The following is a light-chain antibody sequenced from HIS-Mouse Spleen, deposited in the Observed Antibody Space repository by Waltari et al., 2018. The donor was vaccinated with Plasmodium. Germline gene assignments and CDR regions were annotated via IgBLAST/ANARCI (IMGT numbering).Light chain of an antibody. J-gene: IGKJ4*01. CDR2: LGD. V-gene: IGKV2-28*01. CDR1: QSLLHSNGYNY. Sequence: IVMTQSPLSLPVTPGEPASISCRCSQSLLHSNGYNYLDCYLQKPGQSPQLLTYLGDNPASGVPVRFSGSRSGTEFTLKISRVEAEDVVVYYCMQALQTLTFGGGTKVEIK. CDR3: MQALQTLT.